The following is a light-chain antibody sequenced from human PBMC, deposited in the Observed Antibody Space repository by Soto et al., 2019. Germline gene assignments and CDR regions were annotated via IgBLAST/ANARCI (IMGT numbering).Light chain of an antibody. CDR2: DAS. J-gene: IGKJ2*01. CDR3: QQYNNWPPDFT. CDR1: QSVGTN. Sequence: EIVMTQSPATMSLSPGDRAALSCRASQSVGTNLAWYQQKPGQAPTLLIYDASTRATRLPDRFSGSGSGTEFNLTITSLQSEDFAISYCQQYNNWPPDFTFGQGTKVDIK. V-gene: IGKV3-15*01.